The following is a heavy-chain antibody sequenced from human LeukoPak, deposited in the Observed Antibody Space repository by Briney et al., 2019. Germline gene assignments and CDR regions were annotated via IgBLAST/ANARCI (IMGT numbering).Heavy chain of an antibody. D-gene: IGHD2-2*02. Sequence: GGSLRLSCSASGFTFRSFWMTWVRQAPGKRLELVANIKEDGSDANYVDAVKGRFTISRDNAKDSLYLQMNSVRPEDTAVYYCARDIPYGLGYFDYWGQGTLVTVS. CDR1: GFTFRSFW. CDR3: ARDIPYGLGYFDY. J-gene: IGHJ4*02. CDR2: IKEDGSDA. V-gene: IGHV3-7*04.